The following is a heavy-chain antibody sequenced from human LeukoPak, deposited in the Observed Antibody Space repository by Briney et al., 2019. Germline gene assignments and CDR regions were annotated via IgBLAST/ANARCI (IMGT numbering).Heavy chain of an antibody. V-gene: IGHV3-74*01. J-gene: IGHJ5*02. CDR3: ARAQVGAPTDL. Sequence: PGGSLRLSCAASGFPFSSYAMYWVRQAPGKGLVWVARIHGDGDNISHADSVRGRFTISRDNAKDTLYLHMNSLRPEDTAVYYCARAQVGAPTDLWGQVTLVTVSS. D-gene: IGHD1-26*01. CDR1: GFPFSSYA. CDR2: IHGDGDNI.